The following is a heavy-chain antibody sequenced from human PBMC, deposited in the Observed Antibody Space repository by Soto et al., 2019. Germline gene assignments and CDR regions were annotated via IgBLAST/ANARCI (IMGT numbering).Heavy chain of an antibody. CDR2: IMSSSTI. CDR1: GFSFSSYS. Sequence: EVQLVESGGGLVQPGGSLTLSCAASGFSFSSYSMNWVRQAPGKGLEWVSYIMSSSTIYYADSVKGRFTISRDNAKKSVYLQMNRLRDDDTAVYYCARYYYDSRGYSFDYWGQGTLVTVSS. V-gene: IGHV3-48*02. D-gene: IGHD3-22*01. J-gene: IGHJ4*02. CDR3: ARYYYDSRGYSFDY.